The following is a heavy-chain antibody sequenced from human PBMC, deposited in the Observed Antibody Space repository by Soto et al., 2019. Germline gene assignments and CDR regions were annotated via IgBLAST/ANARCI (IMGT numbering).Heavy chain of an antibody. V-gene: IGHV4-39*02. J-gene: IGHJ4*02. D-gene: IGHD3-10*01. CDR3: VRHLGAGYFGDSGPDY. CDR2: IYYSGSS. Sequence: PSEALSLTCPVSVDSISSRSRDWGFVLQPPVKGLEWIGSIYYSGSSYYNPSLKSRVTISVDTSKNHFSLRLTSVTAADSGVYYCVRHLGAGYFGDSGPDYWGQGILVTVSS. CDR1: VDSISSRSRD.